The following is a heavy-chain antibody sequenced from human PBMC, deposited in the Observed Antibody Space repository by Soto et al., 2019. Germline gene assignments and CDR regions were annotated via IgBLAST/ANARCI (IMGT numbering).Heavy chain of an antibody. CDR3: AKDSKLLCWCLVFSVVLGVSDAFDI. V-gene: IGHV3-23*01. J-gene: IGHJ3*02. Sequence: GESLRLSCAASGFTFSSYAMSWVRQAPGKGLEWVSAISGSGGSTYYADSVKGRFTISRDNSKNTLYLQMNSLRAEDTAVYYYAKDSKLLCWCLVFSVVLGVSDAFDIWGQGTMVTVSS. CDR1: GFTFSSYA. D-gene: IGHD2-21*02. CDR2: ISGSGGST.